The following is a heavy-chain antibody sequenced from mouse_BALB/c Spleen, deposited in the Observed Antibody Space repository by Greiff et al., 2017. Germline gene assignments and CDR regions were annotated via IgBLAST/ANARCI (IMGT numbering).Heavy chain of an antibody. CDR2: IWGGGST. V-gene: IGHV2-6-5*01. CDR3: GKHNDPCYFDY. CDR1: GFSLTDYG. Sequence: VKLQESGPGLVAPSQSLSITCTVSGFSLTDYGVSWVRQPPGKGLEWLGVIWGGGSTYYNSALKSRLSISKDNSKDQVFLKMNSLQTDDTAMYYCGKHNDPCYFDYWGQGTTLTVSS. J-gene: IGHJ2*01.